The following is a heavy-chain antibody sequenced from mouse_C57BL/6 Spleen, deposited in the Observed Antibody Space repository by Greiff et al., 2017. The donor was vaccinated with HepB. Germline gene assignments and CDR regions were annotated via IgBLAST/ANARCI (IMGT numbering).Heavy chain of an antibody. J-gene: IGHJ2*01. CDR1: GYAFSSSW. V-gene: IGHV1-82*01. D-gene: IGHD2-3*01. CDR3: AKGLLEDY. Sequence: LVKPGASVKISCKASGYAFSSSWMNWVKQRPGKGLEWIGRIYPGDGDTNYNGKFKGKATLTADKSSSTAYMQLSSLTSEDSAVYFCAKGLLEDYWGQGTTLTVSS. CDR2: IYPGDGDT.